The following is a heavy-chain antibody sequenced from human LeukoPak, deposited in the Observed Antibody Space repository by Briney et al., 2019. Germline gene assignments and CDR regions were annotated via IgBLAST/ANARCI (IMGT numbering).Heavy chain of an antibody. Sequence: GRSLRLSCAASGFTFSSYGMHWVRQAPGKGLEWVAVISYDGSNKYYADSVKGRFTISRDNSKNTLYLQMNSLRAEDTAVYYCAKDFESVVPYYGSGTDYWGQGTLVTVSS. J-gene: IGHJ4*02. CDR3: AKDFESVVPYYGSGTDY. CDR1: GFTFSSYG. D-gene: IGHD3-10*01. V-gene: IGHV3-30*18. CDR2: ISYDGSNK.